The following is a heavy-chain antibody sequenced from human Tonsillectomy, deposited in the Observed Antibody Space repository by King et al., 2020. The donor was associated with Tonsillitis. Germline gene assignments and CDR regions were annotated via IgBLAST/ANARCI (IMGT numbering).Heavy chain of an antibody. D-gene: IGHD3-3*01. CDR2: IKSKTDGGTT. V-gene: IGHV3-15*01. CDR3: TTDPPLLRYDFWSGYTYFDY. CDR1: GFTFSNAW. Sequence: VQLVESGGGLVKPGGSLRLSCAASGFTFSNAWMSWVRQAPGKGLEWVGRIKSKTDGGTTDYAAPVKGRFTISRDDSKNTLYLQMNSLKTEDTAVYYCTTDPPLLRYDFWSGYTYFDYWGQGTLVTVSS. J-gene: IGHJ4*02.